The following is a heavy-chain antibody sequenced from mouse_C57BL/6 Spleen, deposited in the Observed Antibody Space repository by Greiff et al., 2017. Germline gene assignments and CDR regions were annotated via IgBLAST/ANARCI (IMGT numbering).Heavy chain of an antibody. V-gene: IGHV7-3*01. D-gene: IGHD2-4*01. CDR2: IRNKANGYTS. CDR3: ERCADYEYEHHYAMDY. CDR1: GFTFTDYY. Sequence: EVKLMESGGGLVQPGGSLSLSCAASGFTFTDYYMSWVSQPPGKALEWMGFIRNKANGYTSEYSASVKGRFTISRDNSQNILYLQMNALRSVDSATYYGERCADYEYEHHYAMDYWGQGTSVTVSS. J-gene: IGHJ4*01.